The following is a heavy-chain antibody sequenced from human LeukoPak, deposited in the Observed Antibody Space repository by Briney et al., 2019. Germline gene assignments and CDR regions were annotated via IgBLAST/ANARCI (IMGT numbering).Heavy chain of an antibody. D-gene: IGHD3-22*01. V-gene: IGHV3-30*04. CDR3: AKGRAGNYYYDSSDY. CDR2: ISYDGSNK. CDR1: GFTFSSYA. J-gene: IGHJ4*02. Sequence: GRSLRLSCAASGFTFSSYAMHWVRQAPGKGLEWVAVISYDGSNKYYAASVKGRFTISRDNSKNTLYLQMNSLRAEDTAVYYCAKGRAGNYYYDSSDYWGQGTLVTVSS.